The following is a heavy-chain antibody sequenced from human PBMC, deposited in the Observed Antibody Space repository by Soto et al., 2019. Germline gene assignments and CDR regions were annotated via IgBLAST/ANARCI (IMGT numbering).Heavy chain of an antibody. D-gene: IGHD3-3*01. Sequence: SETLSLTCAVSGGSISSRGYVWGGIRQPPGKGLEWIGSVYYNGSTYYNPSLKSRVTISVDTSKNQFSLKLSSVTAADTTVYYCAPYDFWSGYYYNWGQGTLVTVSS. J-gene: IGHJ4*02. V-gene: IGHV4-39*01. CDR3: APYDFWSGYYYN. CDR2: VYYNGST. CDR1: GGSISSRGYV.